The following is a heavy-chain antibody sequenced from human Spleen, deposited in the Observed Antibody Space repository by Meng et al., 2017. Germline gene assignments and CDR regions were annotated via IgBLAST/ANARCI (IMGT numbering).Heavy chain of an antibody. Sequence: EVQVGEAGGGGVRPRGSLRLSCAGSRFTFTDHWMHGVRQGPGKGLVWVSRINPDGSNPTYADSVKGRFNTSRDNANNTVYLQMNSLRAEDTAVYYCTNDRLNHWGQGALVTVSS. CDR1: RFTFTDHW. CDR2: INPDGSNP. J-gene: IGHJ1*01. D-gene: IGHD1-1*01. CDR3: TNDRLNH. V-gene: IGHV3-74*01.